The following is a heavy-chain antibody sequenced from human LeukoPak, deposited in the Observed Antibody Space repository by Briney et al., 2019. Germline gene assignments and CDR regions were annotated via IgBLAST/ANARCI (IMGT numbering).Heavy chain of an antibody. Sequence: GGSLRLSCAASGFIFSSAWMTWVRQAPGKGLEWVGHTKNKTNGGTTDYAAPVKGRFSISRDDSKKTLYLQMNRLRTEDTAVYYCARGLCTSTGCYQGPFDFWGQGMLFTVSS. CDR3: ARGLCTSTGCYQGPFDF. V-gene: IGHV3-15*01. CDR1: GFIFSSAW. J-gene: IGHJ4*02. CDR2: TKNKTNGGTT. D-gene: IGHD2-2*01.